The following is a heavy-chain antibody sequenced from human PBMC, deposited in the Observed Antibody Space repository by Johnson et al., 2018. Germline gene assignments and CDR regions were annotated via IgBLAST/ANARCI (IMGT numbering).Heavy chain of an antibody. CDR3: VQDVWALNTLDAFEI. D-gene: IGHD3-16*01. CDR1: RFAFSRFG. J-gene: IGHJ3*02. V-gene: IGHV3-30*18. Sequence: QVQLVQSGGCVVQPGRSLRLSCAASRFAFSRFGIHWVRQAPGKGLEWVALITHDGRKEYYADSVKGRFTISRDNSKNTLLLQMTSLRGEDKAVDYCVQDVWALNTLDAFEIWGQGTTVIVSS. CDR2: ITHDGRKE.